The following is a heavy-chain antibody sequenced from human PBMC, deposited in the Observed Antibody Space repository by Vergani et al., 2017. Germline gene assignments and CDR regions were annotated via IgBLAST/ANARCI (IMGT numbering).Heavy chain of an antibody. D-gene: IGHD1-26*01. CDR2: IYWDDDK. J-gene: IGHJ4*02. CDR1: GFSLSTSGVG. V-gene: IGHV2-5*02. CDR3: AHTEKDIVGATLFDY. Sequence: QITLKESGPTLVKPTQTLTLTCTFSGFSLSTSGVGVGWIRQPPGKALEWLALIYWDDDKRYSPSLKGRLTITKDTSKNQVVLTMTNMDPVDTATYYCAHTEKDIVGATLFDYWGQGTLVTVSS.